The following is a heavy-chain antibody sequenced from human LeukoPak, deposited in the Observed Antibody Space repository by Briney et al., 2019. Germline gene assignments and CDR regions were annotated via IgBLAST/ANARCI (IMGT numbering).Heavy chain of an antibody. CDR3: ALSGGTYGVGELFR. V-gene: IGHV3-21*01. CDR1: GFTFSSYC. J-gene: IGHJ4*02. Sequence: PGGSLRLSCAASGFTFSSYCMDWVRQTPGKGLEWVSSISSSSSYIYYADSVKGRFTISRDNAKNSLYLQMNSLRAEDTAVYYCALSGGTYGVGELFRWGQGTLVTVSS. D-gene: IGHD3-10*01. CDR2: ISSSSSYI.